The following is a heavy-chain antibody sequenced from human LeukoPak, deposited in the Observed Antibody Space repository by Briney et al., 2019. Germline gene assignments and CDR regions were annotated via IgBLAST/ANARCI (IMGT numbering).Heavy chain of an antibody. CDR1: GFTFSSYG. Sequence: GSLRLSCAASGFTFSSYGMHWVRQAPGKGLEWVAVISYDGSNKYYADSVKGRFTISRDNSKNTLYLQMNSLRAEDTAVYYCANGGELGYCSGGSCRYYYYDSSGYYYWGQGTLVTVSS. V-gene: IGHV3-30*18. D-gene: IGHD2-15*01. CDR3: ANGGELGYCSGGSCRYYYYDSSGYYY. J-gene: IGHJ4*02. CDR2: ISYDGSNK.